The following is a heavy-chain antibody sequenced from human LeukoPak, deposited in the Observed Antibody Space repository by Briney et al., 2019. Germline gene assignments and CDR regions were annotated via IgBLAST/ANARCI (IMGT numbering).Heavy chain of an antibody. Sequence: SKTLSLTCAVYGGSFSGYYWSWIRQPPGKGLEWIGEINHSGSTNYNPSLKSRVTISVDTSKNQFSLKLSSVTAADTAVYYCARGGVAVAGSDYYYYYGMDVWGQGTTVTVSS. D-gene: IGHD6-19*01. V-gene: IGHV4-34*01. CDR3: ARGGVAVAGSDYYYYYGMDV. CDR1: GGSFSGYY. CDR2: INHSGST. J-gene: IGHJ6*02.